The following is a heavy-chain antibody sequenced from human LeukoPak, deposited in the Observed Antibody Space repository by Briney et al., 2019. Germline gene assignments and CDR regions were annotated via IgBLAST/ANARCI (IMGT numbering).Heavy chain of an antibody. V-gene: IGHV1-2*02. D-gene: IGHD3-9*01. CDR2: INPNSGGT. Sequence: ASVKVSCKASGHTFTGYYMHWVRQAPGQGLEWMGWINPNSGGTNYAQKFQGRVTMTRDTSISTAYMELSGLRSDDTAVYYCARVDRTYYDILTGFLDVWGKGTTVTISS. CDR1: GHTFTGYY. CDR3: ARVDRTYYDILTGFLDV. J-gene: IGHJ6*04.